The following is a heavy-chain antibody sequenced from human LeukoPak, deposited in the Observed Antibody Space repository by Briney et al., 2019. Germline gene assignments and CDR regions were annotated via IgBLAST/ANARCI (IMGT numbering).Heavy chain of an antibody. J-gene: IGHJ4*02. Sequence: GGSLRLSCGASGFTFSSYAMSWVRQAPGKGQEWVSDISGSGGSTYYADSVKGRFTISRDNAKNTLYLQMPRLRAEDTAVYYCAKTPYYDFWSGYCFVYWGQGTLVTVSS. CDR1: GFTFSSYA. D-gene: IGHD3-3*01. V-gene: IGHV3-23*01. CDR3: AKTPYYDFWSGYCFVY. CDR2: ISGSGGST.